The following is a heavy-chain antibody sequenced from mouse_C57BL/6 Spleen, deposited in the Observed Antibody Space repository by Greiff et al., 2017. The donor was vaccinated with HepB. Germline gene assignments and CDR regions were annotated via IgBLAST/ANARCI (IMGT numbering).Heavy chain of an antibody. CDR3: ARADDGSSYDY. J-gene: IGHJ2*01. CDR1: GYTFTSYG. CDR2: IYPRSGNT. D-gene: IGHD1-1*01. Sequence: QVQLQQSGAELARPGASVKLSCKASGYTFTSYGISWVKQRPGQGLEWIGEIYPRSGNTYYNEKFKGKATLTADKSSSTAYMELRSLTSEDSAVYFCARADDGSSYDYWGQGTTLTVSS. V-gene: IGHV1-81*01.